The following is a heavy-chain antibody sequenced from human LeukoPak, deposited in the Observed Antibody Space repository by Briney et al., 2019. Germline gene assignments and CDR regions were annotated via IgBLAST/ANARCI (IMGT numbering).Heavy chain of an antibody. J-gene: IGHJ3*02. D-gene: IGHD2-21*02. CDR3: ARDQAVVTAMNAFDI. Sequence: GGSLRLSCAASGFTFSDYYMSWIRQAPGKGLGWVSYISSSGSTIYYADSVKGRFTISRDNAKNSLYLQMNSLTAEDTAVYYCARDQAVVTAMNAFDIWGQGTMVTVSS. CDR1: GFTFSDYY. CDR2: ISSSGSTI. V-gene: IGHV3-11*04.